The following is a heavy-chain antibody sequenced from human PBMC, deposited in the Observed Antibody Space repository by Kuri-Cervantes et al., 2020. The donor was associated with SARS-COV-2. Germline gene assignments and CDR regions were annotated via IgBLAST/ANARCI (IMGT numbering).Heavy chain of an antibody. CDR3: ARASGSSLHYGMDV. CDR1: GGTFSSYA. V-gene: IGHV1-69*13. Sequence: SAVNVTLMASGGTFSSYAISWVRQAPGQGLEWMGGIIPIFGTANYAQKFQGRVTITADESTSTAYMELSSLRSEDTAVYYCARASGSSLHYGMDVWGQGTRVTVSS. J-gene: IGHJ6*02. CDR2: IIPIFGTA. D-gene: IGHD1-26*01.